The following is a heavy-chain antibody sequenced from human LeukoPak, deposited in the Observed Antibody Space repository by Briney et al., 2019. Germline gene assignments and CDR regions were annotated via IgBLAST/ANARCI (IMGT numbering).Heavy chain of an antibody. CDR3: ARLGDYYVSGTYYFDS. Sequence: SETLSLTCTVSGVSISSTSYYWGWIRQTPGKGLEWIGSIYYSGATYYNPSLKSRVTISVDTSKNQCAPKLRSETAADTAVFYCARLGDYYVSGTYYFDSWGPGTLVTVSS. V-gene: IGHV4-39*01. D-gene: IGHD3-10*01. J-gene: IGHJ4*02. CDR2: IYYSGAT. CDR1: GVSISSTSYY.